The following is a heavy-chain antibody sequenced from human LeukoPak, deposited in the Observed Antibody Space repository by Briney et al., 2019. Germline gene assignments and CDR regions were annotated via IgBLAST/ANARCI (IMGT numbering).Heavy chain of an antibody. CDR1: GGSISSSSYY. D-gene: IGHD3-22*01. Sequence: SETLSLTCTVSGGSISSSSYYWGWIRQPPGKGLEWIGSIYYSGDTYYNPSLKSRRVTISVDTSKNQFSLRLSSVTAADTAVYYCARLLYYYDSSGLGTGYFDYWGQGTLATVSS. CDR2: IYYSGDT. V-gene: IGHV4-39*01. J-gene: IGHJ4*02. CDR3: ARLLYYYDSSGLGTGYFDY.